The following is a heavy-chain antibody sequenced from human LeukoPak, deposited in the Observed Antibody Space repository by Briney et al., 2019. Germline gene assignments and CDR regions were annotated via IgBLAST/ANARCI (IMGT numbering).Heavy chain of an antibody. V-gene: IGHV3-30*03. Sequence: GGSLRLSCAASGFTFSTYGIHWVRQAPGKGLEWVAAISDDGSKKYYTDSVKGRFTISRDNSKNTLYLQMNSLRAEDTAVYYCARGGSYLSAFDIWGQGTMVTVSS. D-gene: IGHD1-26*01. J-gene: IGHJ3*02. CDR1: GFTFSTYG. CDR2: ISDDGSKK. CDR3: ARGGSYLSAFDI.